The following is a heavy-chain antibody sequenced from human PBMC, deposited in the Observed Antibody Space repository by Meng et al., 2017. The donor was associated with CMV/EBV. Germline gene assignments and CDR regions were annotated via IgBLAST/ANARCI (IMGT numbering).Heavy chain of an antibody. V-gene: IGHV3-48*04. J-gene: IGHJ6*02. CDR3: ARDSRLWSNYYYYGMDV. CDR1: GFTFSSYS. CDR2: ISSSSSTI. Sequence: ESLKISCAASGFTFSSYSMNWVRQAPGKGLEWVSYISSSSSTIYYADSVKGRFTISRDNAKNSLYLQMNSLRAEDTAVYYCARDSRLWSNYYYYGMDVWGQGTTVTVSS. D-gene: IGHD4/OR15-4a*01.